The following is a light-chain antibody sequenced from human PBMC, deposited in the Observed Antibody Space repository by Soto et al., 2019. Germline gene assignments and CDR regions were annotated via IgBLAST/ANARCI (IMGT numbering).Light chain of an antibody. CDR3: QQANSFPWT. J-gene: IGKJ1*01. V-gene: IGKV1D-12*01. CDR1: QDISGW. CDR2: ASS. Sequence: DLQMTQSPSSVSASIGDRVIITCRASQDISGWLAWFQQKPGTAPNLLIYASSILQSGIPSRFSGSGSGTDFTLTISSLQPEDFATYYCQQANSFPWTFGQGTKVEIK.